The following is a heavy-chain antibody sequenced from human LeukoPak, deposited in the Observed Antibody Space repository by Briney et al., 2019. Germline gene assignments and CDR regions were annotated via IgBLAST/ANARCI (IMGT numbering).Heavy chain of an antibody. CDR2: IFYTGST. CDR1: GGSITSGNYY. CDR3: ARKYPDHWFDP. J-gene: IGHJ5*02. D-gene: IGHD6-6*01. Sequence: SETLSLTCTVSGGSITSGNYYWSWIRQPPGKGLEWIGYIFYTGSTNYSPSLKSRVSISVDTFKNQFSLKLSSVTAADTAVYYCARKYPDHWFDPWGQGTLVTVSS. V-gene: IGHV4-30-4*01.